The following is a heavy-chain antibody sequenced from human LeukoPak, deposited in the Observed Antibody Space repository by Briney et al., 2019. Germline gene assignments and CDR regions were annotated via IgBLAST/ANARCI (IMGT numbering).Heavy chain of an antibody. J-gene: IGHJ4*02. CDR2: INPKSGDT. D-gene: IGHD6-19*01. CDR1: GYTFTGYY. CDR3: GRVSHKNSGGYAIAY. V-gene: IGHV1-2*02. Sequence: ASVKVSCKASGYTFTGYYIHWVRQAPGQGLEWMGWINPKSGDTRYAQKFQGRVTMTRDTSISTAYMELSILRSDDTAFYYCGRVSHKNSGGYAIAYGGQGTRATVSS.